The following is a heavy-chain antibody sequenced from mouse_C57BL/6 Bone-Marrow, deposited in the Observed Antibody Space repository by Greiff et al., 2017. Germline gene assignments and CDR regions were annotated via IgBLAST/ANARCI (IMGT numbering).Heavy chain of an antibody. V-gene: IGHV6-3*01. CDR1: GFTFSNYW. CDR3: TDWYFDY. CDR2: IRLKSDNYAT. D-gene: IGHD4-1*01. Sequence: EVKLMESGGGLVQPGGSMKLSCVASGFTFSNYWMNWVRQSPEKGLEWVAQIRLKSDNYATHYAESVKGRFTISRDDSKCSVYLQMNNLRAEDTGIYYCTDWYFDYWGQGTTLTVSS. J-gene: IGHJ2*01.